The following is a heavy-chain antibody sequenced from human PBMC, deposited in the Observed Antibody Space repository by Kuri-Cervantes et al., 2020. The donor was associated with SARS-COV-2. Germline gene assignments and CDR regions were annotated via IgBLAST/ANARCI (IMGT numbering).Heavy chain of an antibody. D-gene: IGHD6-19*01. CDR1: GFTFSHYA. V-gene: IGHV3-23*01. Sequence: GESLKISCSASGFTFSHYAMSWFRQAPGKGLEWVSTITISGLSTHYADSVKGRFTISRDNSKNTVYLQMNSLRADDTAVYYCAKIAGYNSGWYDDWGQGTLVTVSS. J-gene: IGHJ5*02. CDR3: AKIAGYNSGWYDD. CDR2: ITISGLST.